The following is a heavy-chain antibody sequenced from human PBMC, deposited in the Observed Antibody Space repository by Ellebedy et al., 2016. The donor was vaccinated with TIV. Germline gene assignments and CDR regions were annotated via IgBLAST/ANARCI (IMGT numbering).Heavy chain of an antibody. V-gene: IGHV4-59*01. CDR3: ARAYGEFESFDY. CDR1: GGSISSYY. D-gene: IGHD4-17*01. CDR2: TSYFGDT. J-gene: IGHJ4*02. Sequence: SETLSLXXTVSGGSISSYYWSWIRQLPGKGLEWIGHTSYFGDTNHNPSLKSRVTISLDTPKNHFSLKLTPVTPADTAVYYCARAYGEFESFDYWGQGTLVTVSS.